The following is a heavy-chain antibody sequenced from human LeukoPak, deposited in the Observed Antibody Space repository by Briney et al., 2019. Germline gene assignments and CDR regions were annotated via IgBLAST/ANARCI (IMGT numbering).Heavy chain of an antibody. CDR1: GFSFSNYA. V-gene: IGHV3-30*04. CDR3: ARARDPWSNAFDI. J-gene: IGHJ3*02. Sequence: PGGSLRLSCAASGFSFSNYAMHWVRQAPGKGLEWVAVISYDGSNKYYADSVKCRFTISRDNSKNTLYLQMNSLRAEDTAVYYCARARDPWSNAFDIWGQGTMVTVSS. D-gene: IGHD2-21*01. CDR2: ISYDGSNK.